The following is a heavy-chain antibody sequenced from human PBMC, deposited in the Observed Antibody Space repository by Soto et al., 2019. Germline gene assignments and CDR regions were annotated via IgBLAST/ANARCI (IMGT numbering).Heavy chain of an antibody. CDR2: IYYSGST. Sequence: SETLSLTCTVSGGSISSGGYYWSWIRQHPGKGLEWIGYIYYSGSTYYNPSLKSRVTISVDTSKNQFSLKLSSVTAADTAVYYCASGRDCSSTSCEKRYYYYYMDVWGKGTTVTVSS. V-gene: IGHV4-31*03. CDR1: GGSISSGGYY. J-gene: IGHJ6*03. CDR3: ASGRDCSSTSCEKRYYYYYMDV. D-gene: IGHD2-2*01.